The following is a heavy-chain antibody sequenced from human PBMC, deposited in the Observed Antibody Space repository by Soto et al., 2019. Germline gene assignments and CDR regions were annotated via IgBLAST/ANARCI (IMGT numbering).Heavy chain of an antibody. CDR1: GYTFSSYG. V-gene: IGHV1-18*01. CDR3: AREGRREGYKYKTYYYYGMDV. Sequence: QVQLVQSGAEVKKPGASVKVSCKASGYTFSSYGISWVRQAPGQGLEWMGWISGYNGNTNYAQDLQGRVTMTTETSTXXAXMXXRSLRSDDTAVYYCAREGRREGYKYKTYYYYGMDVWGQGTTVTVSS. CDR2: ISGYNGNT. J-gene: IGHJ6*02. D-gene: IGHD5-12*01.